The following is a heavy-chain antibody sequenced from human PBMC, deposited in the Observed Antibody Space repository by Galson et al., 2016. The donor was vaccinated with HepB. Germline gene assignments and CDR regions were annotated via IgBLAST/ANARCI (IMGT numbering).Heavy chain of an antibody. J-gene: IGHJ5*02. D-gene: IGHD1-26*01. CDR2: VFYSGTT. CDR3: ARRGGSVGATSFDL. Sequence: ETLSLTCSVSGASIRNSVYYWGWIRQPPGKGLERIGSVFYSGTTYYNPSLKSRLTISVGTSKNQFSLKLTSVTAADTSVYYCARRGGSVGATSFDLWGQGTLVIVSS. CDR1: GASIRNSVYY. V-gene: IGHV4-39*01.